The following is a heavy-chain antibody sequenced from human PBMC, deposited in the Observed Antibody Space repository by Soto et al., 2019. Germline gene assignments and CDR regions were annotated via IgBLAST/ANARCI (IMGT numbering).Heavy chain of an antibody. CDR1: GGSISSYY. CDR3: ARDKITGLFDY. Sequence: PSETLSLTCTVSGGSISSYYWSWIRQPPGKGLEWIGYIYFRGTTNYIPSLKSRVTMSADTSKNQFSLKLNSVTAADTAVYYCARDKITGLFDYWGQGTLVTVS. J-gene: IGHJ4*02. D-gene: IGHD2-8*02. CDR2: IYFRGTT. V-gene: IGHV4-59*01.